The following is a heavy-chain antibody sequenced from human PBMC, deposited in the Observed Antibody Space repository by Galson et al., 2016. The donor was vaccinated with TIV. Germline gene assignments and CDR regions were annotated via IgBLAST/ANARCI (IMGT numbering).Heavy chain of an antibody. CDR1: GFSLTTHGMC. D-gene: IGHD5-24*01. CDR2: TDWDGDK. J-gene: IGHJ4*02. Sequence: PALVKPTQTLTLTCTFSGFSLTTHGMCVGWIRQPPGKALEWLARTDWDGDKFYSTSLQTRLSISKDTSRNQVVLTLSNVDPVDPATYFCARSSMRDVSTHRFFDYWGQGTLVTVSP. CDR3: ARSSMRDVSTHRFFDY. V-gene: IGHV2-70*17.